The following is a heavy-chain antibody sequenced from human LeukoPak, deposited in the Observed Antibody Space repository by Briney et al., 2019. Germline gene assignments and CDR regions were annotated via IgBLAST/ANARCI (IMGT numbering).Heavy chain of an antibody. D-gene: IGHD6-6*01. Sequence: SETLSLTCTVSGYSISSGYYWGWIRQPPGKGLQWIGSIYYSGSTYYNPSLKSRVTISVDTSKNQFSLKLSSVTAADTAVYYCARVGSSSPPGHYAFDIWGQGTMVTVSS. J-gene: IGHJ3*02. V-gene: IGHV4-38-2*02. CDR2: IYYSGST. CDR1: GYSISSGYY. CDR3: ARVGSSSPPGHYAFDI.